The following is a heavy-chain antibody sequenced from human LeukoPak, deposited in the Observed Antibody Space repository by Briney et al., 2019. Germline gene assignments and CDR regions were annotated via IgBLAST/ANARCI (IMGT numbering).Heavy chain of an antibody. Sequence: ASVKVSCKASGYTFTGYYMHWVRQAPGQGLEWMGWINPNGGGTNYAQKFQGRVTMTRDTSISTAYMELSRLRSDDTAVYYCARVGSRGWYKDQIYFDYWGQGTLVTVSS. CDR1: GYTFTGYY. J-gene: IGHJ4*02. V-gene: IGHV1-2*02. D-gene: IGHD6-19*01. CDR2: INPNGGGT. CDR3: ARVGSRGWYKDQIYFDY.